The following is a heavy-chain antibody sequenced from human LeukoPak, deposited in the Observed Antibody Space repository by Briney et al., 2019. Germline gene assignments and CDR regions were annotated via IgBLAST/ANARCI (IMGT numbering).Heavy chain of an antibody. CDR1: GCTVSSNY. V-gene: IGHV3-53*01. CDR3: ARLSGDYFDY. J-gene: IGHJ4*02. D-gene: IGHD4-17*01. CDR2: IYSGGST. Sequence: GGSLRLSCAGSGCTVSSNYMSWVRQAPGKGLEWVSVIYSGGSTYYADSVKGRFTISSDNSKNTLYLQMNSLRAEDTAVYYCARLSGDYFDYWGQGTLVTVSS.